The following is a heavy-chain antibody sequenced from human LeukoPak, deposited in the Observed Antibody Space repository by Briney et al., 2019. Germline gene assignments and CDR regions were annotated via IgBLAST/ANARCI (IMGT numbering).Heavy chain of an antibody. CDR2: INSDGSST. CDR3: AGWIDY. J-gene: IGHJ4*02. Sequence: SVGNECRYWWPQAHGKGLVWVSRINSDGSSTSYADSVKGRFTISRDNAKSTLYLQMNSLRAEDTAVYYCAGWIDYRGQGTLVTVSS. V-gene: IGHV3-74*01. CDR1: SVGNEC. D-gene: IGHD6-19*01.